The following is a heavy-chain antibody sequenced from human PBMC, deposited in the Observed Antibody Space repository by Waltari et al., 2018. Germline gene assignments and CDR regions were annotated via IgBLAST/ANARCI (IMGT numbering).Heavy chain of an antibody. D-gene: IGHD3-22*01. J-gene: IGHJ4*02. CDR1: GFTFSSYA. V-gene: IGHV3-30-3*01. CDR3: ARGGDDGRGYYPRDY. Sequence: QVQLVESGGGVVQPGRSLRLSCAASGFTFSSYAMPCVRQAPGKGLECVAVISYDGSNKYYADSVKGRFTISRDNSKNTLYLQMNSLRAEDTAVYFCARGGDDGRGYYPRDYWGQGTLVTVSS. CDR2: ISYDGSNK.